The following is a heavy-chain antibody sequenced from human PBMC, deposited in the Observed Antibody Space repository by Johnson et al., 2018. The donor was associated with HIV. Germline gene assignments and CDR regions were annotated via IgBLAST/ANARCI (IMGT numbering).Heavy chain of an antibody. V-gene: IGHV3-30*04. J-gene: IGHJ3*02. Sequence: QVQLVESGGGVVQPGGSLRLSCAASGFTFSSYAMHWVRQAPGTGLEWVAVISSDGSNKYYADYVKGRFTISRDNAKNSLYLQMNSLRAEDTAVYYCAKRNYGSGGNAFDIWGQGTMVTVSS. CDR1: GFTFSSYA. CDR2: ISSDGSNK. CDR3: AKRNYGSGGNAFDI. D-gene: IGHD3-10*01.